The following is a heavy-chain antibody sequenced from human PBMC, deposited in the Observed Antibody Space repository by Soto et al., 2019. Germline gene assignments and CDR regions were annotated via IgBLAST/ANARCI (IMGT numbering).Heavy chain of an antibody. CDR2: ISSSGSTI. CDR3: AGEVRRSYYYMDV. V-gene: IGHV3-11*01. CDR1: GFTFSDYY. Sequence: GGSLRLSCAASGFTFSDYYMSWIRQAPGKGLEWVSYISSSGSTIYYADSVKGRFTISRDNAKNSLYLQMNSLRAEDTAVYYCAGEVRRSYYYMDVWGKGTTVTVSS. J-gene: IGHJ6*03.